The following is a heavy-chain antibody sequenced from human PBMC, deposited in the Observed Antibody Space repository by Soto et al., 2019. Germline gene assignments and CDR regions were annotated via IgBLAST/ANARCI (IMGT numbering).Heavy chain of an antibody. CDR2: IYHSGST. J-gene: IGHJ3*02. D-gene: IGHD3-22*01. Sequence: SETLSLTCTVSGGSISSGGYYWSWIRQHPGKGLEWIGYIYHSGSTYYSPSLKSRVTVSVDRSKNQFSLKLSSVTAADTAVFYCARGPYDSSGFYSAFDIWGQGTMVTVSS. CDR1: GGSISSGGYY. V-gene: IGHV4-30-2*01. CDR3: ARGPYDSSGFYSAFDI.